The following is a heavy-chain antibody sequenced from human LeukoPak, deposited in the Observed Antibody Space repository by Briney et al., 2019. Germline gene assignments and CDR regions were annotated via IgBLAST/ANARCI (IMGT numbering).Heavy chain of an antibody. V-gene: IGHV1-24*01. J-gene: IGHJ4*02. CDR1: GHTLIELS. CDR3: ATSIEFDF. Sequence: EASVKVSCKVSGHTLIELSIQWVRQAPGKGLERVGGFDPEDEERIYAQKFQGRVTVTEDTSTDTAYMELSSLRTDDTAVYYCATSIEFDFWGQGTLVTVSS. CDR2: FDPEDEER.